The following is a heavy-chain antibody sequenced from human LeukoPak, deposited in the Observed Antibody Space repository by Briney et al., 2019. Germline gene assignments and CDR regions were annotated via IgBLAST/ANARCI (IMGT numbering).Heavy chain of an antibody. J-gene: IGHJ4*02. CDR1: GYTFTGYY. Sequence: GASVKVSCKTSGYTFTGYYMHWVRQAPGQGREWMGWINPNSGGTNYAQKFQGRVTMTRDTSISTAYMELSRLRSDDTAVYYCARDRGDYYDSSGYSHTFDYWGQGTLVTVSS. CDR3: ARDRGDYYDSSGYSHTFDY. CDR2: INPNSGGT. V-gene: IGHV1-2*02. D-gene: IGHD3-22*01.